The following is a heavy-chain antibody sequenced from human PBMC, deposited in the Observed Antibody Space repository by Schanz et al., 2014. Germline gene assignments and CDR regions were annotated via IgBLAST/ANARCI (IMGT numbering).Heavy chain of an antibody. CDR1: GFTFSTYA. J-gene: IGHJ6*02. Sequence: EQLVESGGGLVQPGGSLRLSCAASGFTFSTYAMSWVRQAPGKGLEWVSAISGSGGSTYYADSVKGRFTISRDNSENTLYLQMNSLSADDTAVFYCAKGMGYCSGGTCYDYYYYGLDVWGQGTTVTVSS. CDR3: AKGMGYCSGGTCYDYYYYGLDV. CDR2: ISGSGGST. D-gene: IGHD2-15*01. V-gene: IGHV3-23*04.